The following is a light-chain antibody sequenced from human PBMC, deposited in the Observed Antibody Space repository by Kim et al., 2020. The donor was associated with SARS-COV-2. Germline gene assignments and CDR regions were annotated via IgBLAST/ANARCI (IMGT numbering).Light chain of an antibody. CDR3: QQYTSYLYT. Sequence: DIQMTQSLSTLSASVGDRVTITCRASQSISSWLAWYQQKPGKAPKLLIYKASSLESGVPSRFSGSGSGTEFTLTISSLQPDDFATYCCQQYTSYLYTFGQGTKLEI. CDR2: KAS. CDR1: QSISSW. J-gene: IGKJ2*01. V-gene: IGKV1-5*03.